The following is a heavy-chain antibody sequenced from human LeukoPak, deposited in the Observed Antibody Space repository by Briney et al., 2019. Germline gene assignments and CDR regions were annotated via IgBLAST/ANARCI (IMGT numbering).Heavy chain of an antibody. CDR3: ARSPVSTYYYDSGGYDY. J-gene: IGHJ4*02. CDR2: IYYSGST. CDR1: GGSISSGGYY. Sequence: SETLSLTCTVSGGSISSGGYYWSWIRQHPGKGLEWIGCIYYSGSTYYNPSLKSRVTISVDTSKNQFSLKLSSVTAADTAVYYCARSPVSTYYYDSGGYDYWGQGTLVTVSS. V-gene: IGHV4-31*03. D-gene: IGHD3-22*01.